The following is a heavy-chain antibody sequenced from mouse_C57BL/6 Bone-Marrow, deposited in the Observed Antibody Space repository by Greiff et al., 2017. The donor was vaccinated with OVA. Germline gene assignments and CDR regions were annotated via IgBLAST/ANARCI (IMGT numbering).Heavy chain of an antibody. D-gene: IGHD1-1*01. J-gene: IGHJ2*01. CDR2: IYYSGTI. CDR3: ARDRDGRNYFDY. V-gene: IGHV3-5*01. Sequence: VQLKESGPGLVKPSQTVSLSCTVTAIYIPTFPATLSLIRHPPFSKLEWIGYIYYSGTITYNPSLTSRTTITRDTPKNQFFLEMNSLTAEDTATYYCARDRDGRNYFDYWGQGTTLTVSS. CDR1: AIYIPTFPAT.